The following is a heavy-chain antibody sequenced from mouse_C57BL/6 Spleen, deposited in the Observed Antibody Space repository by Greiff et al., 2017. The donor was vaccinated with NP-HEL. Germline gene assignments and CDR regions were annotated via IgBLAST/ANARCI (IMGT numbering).Heavy chain of an antibody. Sequence: EVMLVESGGGLVQPGGSMKLSCVASGFTFSNYWMNWVRQSPEKGLEWVAQIRLKSDNYATHYAESVKGRFTISIDDSKSSVYLQMNNLRAEDTGIYYCTAGGYYDYGCAYWGQGTLVTVSA. V-gene: IGHV6-3*01. CDR1: GFTFSNYW. J-gene: IGHJ3*01. CDR2: IRLKSDNYAT. CDR3: TAGGYYDYGCAY. D-gene: IGHD2-4*01.